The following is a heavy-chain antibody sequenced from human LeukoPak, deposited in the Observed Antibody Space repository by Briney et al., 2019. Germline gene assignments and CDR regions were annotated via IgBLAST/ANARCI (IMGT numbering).Heavy chain of an antibody. CDR1: GFTFSSYG. V-gene: IGHV3-30*18. D-gene: IGHD6-13*01. CDR3: AKDLVAAAGNYYYYGMDV. CDR2: ISYDGSNM. J-gene: IGHJ6*04. Sequence: GGSLTLSCAASGFTFSSYGMHWVPQAPGKGLECVAVISYDGSNMYYADSVKGRFTISRDNSKNTHFLQMNSLRAEDTAVYYCAKDLVAAAGNYYYYGMDVWGKGTTVTVSS.